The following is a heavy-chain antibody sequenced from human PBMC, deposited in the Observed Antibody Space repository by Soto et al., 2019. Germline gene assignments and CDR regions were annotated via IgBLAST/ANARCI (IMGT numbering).Heavy chain of an antibody. CDR3: AGRGSVTQQLVQDYYYYYGMDV. CDR1: GGTFSSYA. CDR2: IIPIFGTA. D-gene: IGHD6-13*01. Sequence: SVKVSCKASGGTFSSYAISWVRQAPGQGLEWMGGIIPIFGTANYAQKFQGRVTITADKSTSTAYMELSSLRSEDTAVYYCAGRGSVTQQLVQDYYYYYGMDVWGQGTTVTVSS. J-gene: IGHJ6*02. V-gene: IGHV1-69*06.